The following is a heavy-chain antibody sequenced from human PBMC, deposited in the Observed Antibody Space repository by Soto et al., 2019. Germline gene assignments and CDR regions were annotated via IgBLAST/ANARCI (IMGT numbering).Heavy chain of an antibody. CDR3: ARGYLKLITMIARDGMDV. V-gene: IGHV4-31*03. Sequence: QVQLQESGPGLVKPSQTLSLTCTVSGGSISSGGYYWSWIRQHPGKGLEWIGYIYYSGSTYYNPSLKSRVTISVDTSKNQFSLKLSSVTAADTAVYYCARGYLKLITMIARDGMDVWGQGTTVTVSS. CDR2: IYYSGST. D-gene: IGHD3-22*01. CDR1: GGSISSGGYY. J-gene: IGHJ6*02.